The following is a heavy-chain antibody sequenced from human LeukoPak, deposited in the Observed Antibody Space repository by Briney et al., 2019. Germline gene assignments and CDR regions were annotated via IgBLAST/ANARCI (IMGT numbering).Heavy chain of an antibody. Sequence: PGGSLRLSCAASGFTFSSYEMNWVRQAPGKGLEWVSYISSSAGTTYYAAPVKGRFTISRDDSYSRLYLQLNSLQTEDTAVYYCTTDTSKIDYWGQGTLVTVSS. CDR1: GFTFSSYE. V-gene: IGHV3-48*03. CDR3: TTDTSKIDY. J-gene: IGHJ4*02. CDR2: ISSSAGTT.